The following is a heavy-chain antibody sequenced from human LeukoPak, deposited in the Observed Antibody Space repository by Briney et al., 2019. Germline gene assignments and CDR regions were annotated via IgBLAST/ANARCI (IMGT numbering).Heavy chain of an antibody. Sequence: QPGGSVRLSCEASGFTFSGNWMHWVRQAPGKGLVWVSRINGDGRATYYADSLKGRFTISRDNAKNTVYLQMNSLGAEDTAVYYCARGIAGAWGFDYWGLGTLVTVSS. V-gene: IGHV3-74*01. D-gene: IGHD6-13*01. CDR3: ARGIAGAWGFDY. CDR2: INGDGRAT. CDR1: GFTFSGNW. J-gene: IGHJ4*02.